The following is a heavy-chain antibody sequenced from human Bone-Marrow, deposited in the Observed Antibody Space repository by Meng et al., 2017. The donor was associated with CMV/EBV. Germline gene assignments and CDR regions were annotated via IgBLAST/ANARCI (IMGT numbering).Heavy chain of an antibody. J-gene: IGHJ4*02. Sequence: GEALKISCAASGFTFSSYWMSWVRQAPGKGLEWVANIKQDGSEKYYADSVKGRFTISRDNSKNTLYLQMNSLRAEVTAVYYCAKYPRYCSSTSCYDYYFDSWGQGTLVTVSS. CDR1: GFTFSSYW. V-gene: IGHV3-7*01. CDR2: IKQDGSEK. CDR3: AKYPRYCSSTSCYDYYFDS. D-gene: IGHD2-2*01.